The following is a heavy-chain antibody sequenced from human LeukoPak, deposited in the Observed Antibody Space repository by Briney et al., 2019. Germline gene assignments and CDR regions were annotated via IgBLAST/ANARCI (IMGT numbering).Heavy chain of an antibody. D-gene: IGHD2-8*01. CDR3: ARAAGVAFDY. J-gene: IGHJ4*02. V-gene: IGHV4-61*02. CDR1: GGSISSGSYY. Sequence: SQTLSLTCTVSGGSISSGSYYWSWIRQTAGKGLEWIGRISTSGSTNYNPSLKSRVTISVDTSRNQFSLNLSSVTAADTAVYYCARAAGVAFDYWGQGTLVTVSS. CDR2: ISTSGST.